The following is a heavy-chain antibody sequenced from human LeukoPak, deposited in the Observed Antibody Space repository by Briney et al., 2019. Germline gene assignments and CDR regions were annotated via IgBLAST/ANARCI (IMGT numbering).Heavy chain of an antibody. CDR3: ARVRGYYDSSGYDY. J-gene: IGHJ4*02. CDR1: GASIRSYY. V-gene: IGHV4-59*01. CDR2: IYYSGST. D-gene: IGHD3-22*01. Sequence: SETLSLTCTVSGASIRSYYWSWIRQPPGKGLEWIGYIYYSGSTNYNPALKSRVTISEDTSKNQISLKLSSVTAADTAVYYCARVRGYYDSSGYDYWGRGTLVTVSS.